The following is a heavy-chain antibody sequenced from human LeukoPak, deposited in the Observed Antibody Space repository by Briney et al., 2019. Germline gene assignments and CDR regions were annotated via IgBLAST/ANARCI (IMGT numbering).Heavy chain of an antibody. CDR3: AKDLGYDYVWGEGNLYDY. J-gene: IGHJ4*02. Sequence: GGSLRLSCAASGFTFSNYGMHWVRQAPGKGLWWVAFIRFDGNNKYYTDSVKGRFTISRDTSKNTMYLLMNSLRVEDTAEYYCAKDLGYDYVWGEGNLYDYWGQGILVTVSS. D-gene: IGHD3-16*01. CDR1: GFTFSNYG. V-gene: IGHV3-30*02. CDR2: IRFDGNNK.